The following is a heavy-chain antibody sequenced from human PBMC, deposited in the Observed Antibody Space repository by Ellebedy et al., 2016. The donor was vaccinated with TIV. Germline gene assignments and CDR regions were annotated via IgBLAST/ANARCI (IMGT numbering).Heavy chain of an antibody. CDR3: ARLQMTTTFNWFDP. CDR1: GFTFSSSW. CDR2: IKQDGSEK. D-gene: IGHD4-17*01. V-gene: IGHV3-7*03. J-gene: IGHJ5*02. Sequence: GESLKISXAASGFTFSSSWMSWVRQAPGKGLGWVANIKQDGSEKYYVDSVKGRFTISRDNAKNSLYLQMNILRAEDTAVYYCARLQMTTTFNWFDPWGQGTLVTVSS.